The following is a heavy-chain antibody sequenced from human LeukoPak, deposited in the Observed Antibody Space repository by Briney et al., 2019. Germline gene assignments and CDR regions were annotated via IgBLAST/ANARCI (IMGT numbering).Heavy chain of an antibody. J-gene: IGHJ4*02. CDR3: ARLGSYREFDY. D-gene: IGHD1-26*01. V-gene: IGHV4-59*12. CDR1: GGSISSYY. Sequence: SETLSLTCTVSGGSISSYYWSWIRQPPGKGLEWIGYVYYSGSTNYNPSLKSRVTISVDTSKNQFSLKLSSVTAADTAVYYCARLGSYREFDYWGQGTLVTVSS. CDR2: VYYSGST.